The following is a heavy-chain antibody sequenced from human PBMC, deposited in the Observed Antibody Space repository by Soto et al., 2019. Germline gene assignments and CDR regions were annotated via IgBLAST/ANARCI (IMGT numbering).Heavy chain of an antibody. CDR1: GFTFYSHA. J-gene: IGHJ5*02. CDR2: TSASGAVT. V-gene: IGHV3-23*01. CDR3: IDGGVIGPPPLDP. D-gene: IGHD2-21*01. Sequence: DVQLLESGGDLVQPGGSLRLSCVASGFTFYSHAMSWVRQAPGKGLEWVSGTSASGAVTYYADSVKGRFTMSRDNAKNTLWLQRNSLRVEDTAVYYCIDGGVIGPPPLDPWGQGTLVIVSS.